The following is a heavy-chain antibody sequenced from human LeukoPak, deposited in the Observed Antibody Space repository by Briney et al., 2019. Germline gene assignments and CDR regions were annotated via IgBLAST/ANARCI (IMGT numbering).Heavy chain of an antibody. V-gene: IGHV3-21*01. CDR1: GFTFSSYS. CDR2: ISSSSSYI. J-gene: IGHJ6*03. D-gene: IGHD3-22*01. Sequence: GGSLRLSCAASGFTFSSYSMNWVRQAPGKGLEWVSSISSSSSYIYYADSVKGRFTISRDNAKNSLYLQMNSLRAEDTAVCYCARDFRGYYYDSSYYYYYMDVWGKGTTVTVSS. CDR3: ARDFRGYYYDSSYYYYYMDV.